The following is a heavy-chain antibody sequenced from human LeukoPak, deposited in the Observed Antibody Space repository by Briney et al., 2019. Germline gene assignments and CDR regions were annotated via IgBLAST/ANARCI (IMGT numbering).Heavy chain of an antibody. CDR2: ISSSSSYI. V-gene: IGHV3-21*01. J-gene: IGHJ4*02. CDR3: ARGGSKQRDIGPRGIAARGDY. D-gene: IGHD6-6*01. CDR1: GFTFSSYT. Sequence: GGSLRLSCAASGFTFSSYTMNWVRLAPGKGLEWVSSISSSSSYIYYADSVKGRFTISRDNAKNSLFLQMNDLRADDTAVYYCARGGSKQRDIGPRGIAARGDYWGQGTLVTVSS.